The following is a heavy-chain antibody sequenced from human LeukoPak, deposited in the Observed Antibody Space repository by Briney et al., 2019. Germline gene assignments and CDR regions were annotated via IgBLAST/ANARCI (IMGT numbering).Heavy chain of an antibody. Sequence: PGGSLRLSCAASGFTFSSYAMSWVRQAPGKGLEWVSVIYSGGSTYYADSVKGRFTISRDNSKNTLYLQMNSLRAEDTAVYYCARDGYYDSQKDAFDIWGQGTMVTVSS. CDR1: GFTFSSYA. V-gene: IGHV3-66*01. CDR2: IYSGGST. D-gene: IGHD3-22*01. J-gene: IGHJ3*02. CDR3: ARDGYYDSQKDAFDI.